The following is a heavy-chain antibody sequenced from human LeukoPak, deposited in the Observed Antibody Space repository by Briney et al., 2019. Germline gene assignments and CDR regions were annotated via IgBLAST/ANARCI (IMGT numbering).Heavy chain of an antibody. V-gene: IGHV1-3*01. D-gene: IGHD3-22*01. J-gene: IGHJ3*02. Sequence: ASVKVSCKASGYTFTSYAMHWVRQAPGQRLEWMGWINAGNGNTEYSQKFQGRVTITRDTSASTAYMELSSLRSEDTAVYYCASGTYYYDSSGYYSTGAFDIWGQGTMVTVSS. CDR1: GYTFTSYA. CDR3: ASGTYYYDSSGYYSTGAFDI. CDR2: INAGNGNT.